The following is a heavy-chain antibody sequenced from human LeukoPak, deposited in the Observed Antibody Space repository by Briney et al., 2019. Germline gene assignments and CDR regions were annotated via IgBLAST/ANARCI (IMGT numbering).Heavy chain of an antibody. D-gene: IGHD3-9*01. CDR3: ARDGRPFSYYDILTGHYRTTPGTDGYDAFDI. CDR2: IKQDGSEK. J-gene: IGHJ3*02. CDR1: GFTFSSYW. V-gene: IGHV3-7*01. Sequence: PGGSLRLSCAASGFTFSSYWMSWVRQAPGKGLEWVANIKQDGSEKYYVDSVKGRFTISRDNAKNSLYLQMNSLRAEDTAVYYCARDGRPFSYYDILTGHYRTTPGTDGYDAFDIWGQGTMVTVSS.